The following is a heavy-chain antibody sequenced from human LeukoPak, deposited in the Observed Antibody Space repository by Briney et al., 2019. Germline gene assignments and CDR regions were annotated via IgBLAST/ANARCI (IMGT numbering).Heavy chain of an antibody. Sequence: GGPLRLSCAASRFTFTTYSMNWVRQAPGKGLEWVSSISSSGTYLYYADSVKGRFTISRDNAKNSLSLQMNSLRVEDTAVYYCVRDPSEASHPYYFDYWGQGTLVTVSS. CDR3: VRDPSEASHPYYFDY. J-gene: IGHJ4*02. CDR2: ISSSGTYL. D-gene: IGHD2-2*01. V-gene: IGHV3-21*01. CDR1: RFTFTTYS.